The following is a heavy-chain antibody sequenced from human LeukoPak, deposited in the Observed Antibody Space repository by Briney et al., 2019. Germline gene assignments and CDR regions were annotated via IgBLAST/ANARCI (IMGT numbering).Heavy chain of an antibody. CDR3: TTDGPIVVVPAGYY. CDR2: IKSKTDGGTT. CDR1: GFTSSNAW. J-gene: IGHJ4*02. V-gene: IGHV3-15*01. D-gene: IGHD2-2*01. Sequence: PGGSLRLSCAASGFTSSNAWMSWVRQAPGKGLEWVGRIKSKTDGGTTDYAAPVKGRFTISRDDSKNTLYLQMNSLKTEDTAVYHCTTDGPIVVVPAGYYWGQGTLVTVSS.